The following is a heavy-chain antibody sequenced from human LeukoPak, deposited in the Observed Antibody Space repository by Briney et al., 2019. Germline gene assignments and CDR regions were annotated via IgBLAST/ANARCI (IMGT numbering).Heavy chain of an antibody. CDR3: AREQQLVPRPGDY. CDR1: GFTFSSYA. V-gene: IGHV3-21*01. CDR2: ISSSSSYI. J-gene: IGHJ4*02. D-gene: IGHD6-13*01. Sequence: GGSLRLSCAASGFTFSSYAMHWVRQAPGKGLEWVSSISSSSSYIYYADSVKGRFTISRDNAKNSLYLQMNSLRAEDTAVYYCAREQQLVPRPGDYWGQGTLVTVSS.